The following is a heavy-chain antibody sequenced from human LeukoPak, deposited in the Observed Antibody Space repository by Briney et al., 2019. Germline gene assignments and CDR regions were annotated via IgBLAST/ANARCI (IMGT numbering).Heavy chain of an antibody. J-gene: IGHJ4*02. CDR1: GYTLTELS. CDR2: FDPEDGET. D-gene: IGHD3-22*01. Sequence: ASVKVSCKVSGYTLTELSMHWVRQAPGKGLEWMGGFDPEDGETIYAQKFQGRVTMTEDTFTDTAYMELSSLGSEDTAVYYCATPPRYYDSSGYTYWGQGTLVTVSS. CDR3: ATPPRYYDSSGYTY. V-gene: IGHV1-24*01.